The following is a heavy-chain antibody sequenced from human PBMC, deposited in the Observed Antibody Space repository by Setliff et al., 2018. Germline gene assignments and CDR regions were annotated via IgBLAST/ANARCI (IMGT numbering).Heavy chain of an antibody. CDR2: ISAYTGNT. Sequence: ASVKVSCKASGYTFSHSGINWVRQAPGQGLEWMGWISAYTGNTNYAQKLQGRVSMTTDTSTSTAYMELRSLTSDDTAVYYCSRLVRYCTTTTCQRASGAEFWGQGTLVTVSS. D-gene: IGHD2-8*01. V-gene: IGHV1-18*01. CDR1: GYTFSHSG. CDR3: SRLVRYCTTTTCQRASGAEF. J-gene: IGHJ4*02.